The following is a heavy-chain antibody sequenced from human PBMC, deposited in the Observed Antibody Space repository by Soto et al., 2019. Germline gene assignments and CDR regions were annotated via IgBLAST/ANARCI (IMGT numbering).Heavy chain of an antibody. Sequence: GGSRRRSWAASGFTFSSYIMNWVRQAPGKGLEWVSSISSSSSYIYYADSVKGRFTISRDNAKNSLYLQMNSLRAEDTAVYYCARDGSPIAAADMNWGQGTLVTVSS. J-gene: IGHJ4*02. CDR1: GFTFSSYI. CDR3: ARDGSPIAAADMN. D-gene: IGHD6-13*01. V-gene: IGHV3-21*01. CDR2: ISSSSSYI.